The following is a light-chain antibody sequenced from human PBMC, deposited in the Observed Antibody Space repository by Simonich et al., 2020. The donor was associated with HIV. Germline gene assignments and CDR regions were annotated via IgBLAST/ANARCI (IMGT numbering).Light chain of an antibody. J-gene: IGKJ4*01. CDR2: DAS. CDR3: QQYHNVPLT. CDR1: QDIANS. Sequence: DIQMTQSPSSLSASVGDRVTITCQARQDIANSLNWYQQKPGKAPKLLIFDASNLETGVPSRFSGSASGTDFTCAISSLQPEDIATYFCQQYHNVPLTFAGGTKVEIK. V-gene: IGKV1-33*01.